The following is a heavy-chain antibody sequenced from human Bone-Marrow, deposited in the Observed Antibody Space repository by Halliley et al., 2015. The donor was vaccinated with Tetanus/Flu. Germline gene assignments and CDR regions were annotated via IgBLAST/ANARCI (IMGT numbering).Heavy chain of an antibody. Sequence: QVQLVQSGAEVKKPGASVRVSCKASGYTFSSYYMHWVRQAPGQGLEWMGRINNGADDTKYEQKFQGRVTMTRDTSTSTVYLELRSLRSEDTAIYYCARVWDDYGGPLDSWGQGTPVTVSS. CDR2: INNGADDT. D-gene: IGHD3-16*01. CDR3: ARVWDDYGGPLDS. V-gene: IGHV1-46*01. J-gene: IGHJ4*02. CDR1: GYTFSSYY.